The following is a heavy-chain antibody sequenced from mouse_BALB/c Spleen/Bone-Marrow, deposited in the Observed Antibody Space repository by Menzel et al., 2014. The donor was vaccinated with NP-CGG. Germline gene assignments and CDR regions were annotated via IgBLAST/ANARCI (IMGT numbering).Heavy chain of an antibody. CDR2: ISPGNGYI. V-gene: IGHV1S53*03. D-gene: IGHD2-12*01. Sequence: VQLVESDTELVKPGASVKISCKASGYTFPDHAIHWVKQRPEQGLEWIGYISPGNGYIKYNEKFKGKATLTADKSSSTAYMQFNSLTSEDSAVYFCKRWEYDGYFDYWGQGTTLTVSS. CDR1: GYTFPDHA. CDR3: KRWEYDGYFDY. J-gene: IGHJ2*01.